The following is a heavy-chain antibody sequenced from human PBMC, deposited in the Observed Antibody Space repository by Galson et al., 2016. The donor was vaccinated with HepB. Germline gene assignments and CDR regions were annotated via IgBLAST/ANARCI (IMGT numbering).Heavy chain of an antibody. V-gene: IGHV3-64D*09. D-gene: IGHD5-18*01. CDR1: GFTFSSYT. CDR2: INDNGGTT. J-gene: IGHJ4*02. CDR3: VKTFGYGYGIHFFDC. Sequence: SLRLSCAASGFTFSSYTLHWVRQAPGKGLEYVSAINDNGGTTYYADPVKGRFTISRDNSKNTLYLQMSSLRAEDTAVYYCVKTFGYGYGIHFFDCWGQGTLVTVSS.